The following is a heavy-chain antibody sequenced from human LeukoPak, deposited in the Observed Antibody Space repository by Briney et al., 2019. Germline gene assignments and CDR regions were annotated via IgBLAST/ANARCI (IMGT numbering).Heavy chain of an antibody. Sequence: ASVKVSCKASGYTFTGYNLHWVRQAPGEGVEWMGWINPKSGGTKFAQKHQGGVTMTADTSIDTAYLELSNLKSDDTAIYYCARGSSGWPLYFDCWGQGTLVTVSS. J-gene: IGHJ4*02. CDR2: INPKSGGT. V-gene: IGHV1-2*02. D-gene: IGHD6-19*01. CDR3: ARGSSGWPLYFDC. CDR1: GYTFTGYN.